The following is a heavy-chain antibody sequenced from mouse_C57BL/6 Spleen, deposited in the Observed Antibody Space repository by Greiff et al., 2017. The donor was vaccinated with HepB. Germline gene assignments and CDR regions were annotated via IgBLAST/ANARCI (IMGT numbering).Heavy chain of an antibody. CDR2: IDPETGGT. Sequence: VQLQESGAELVRPGASVTLSCKASGYTFTDYDMHWVQQTPVHGLEWIGAIDPETGGTAYNQKFKGKDILTEDKSSSTAYMELRSLTSEDSAVYYCARADGYDYWGQGTTLTGSS. CDR1: GYTFTDYD. J-gene: IGHJ2*01. V-gene: IGHV1-15*01. D-gene: IGHD2-3*01. CDR3: ARADGYDY.